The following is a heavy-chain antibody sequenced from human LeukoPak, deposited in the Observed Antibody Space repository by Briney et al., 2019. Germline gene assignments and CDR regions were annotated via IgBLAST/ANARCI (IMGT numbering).Heavy chain of an antibody. V-gene: IGHV3-23*01. CDR2: IRGSGGST. CDR3: AKDTVWSGSGSYYDY. D-gene: IGHD3-10*01. CDR1: GFTFSSYA. Sequence: GGSLRLSCAASGFTFSSYAMSWVRQAPGKGLEWVSAIRGSGGSTYYADSVKGRFTISRDNSKKKLSLQMNSLRAEDTAVYYCAKDTVWSGSGSYYDYWGQGTLVTVSS. J-gene: IGHJ4*02.